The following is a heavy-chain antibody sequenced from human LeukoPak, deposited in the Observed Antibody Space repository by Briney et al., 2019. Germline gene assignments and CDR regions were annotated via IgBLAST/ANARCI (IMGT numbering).Heavy chain of an antibody. CDR2: TYTSGNT. J-gene: IGHJ3*02. CDR3: ARHSWNDAFDI. D-gene: IGHD1-20*01. CDR1: GGSIGSYY. V-gene: IGHV4-4*09. Sequence: SETLSLTCTGSGGSIGSYYWSWIRQPPGKGLEWIGYTYTSGNTYYNPSLKSRVTISVDTSKKQFSLKLSSVTVADTAVYYCARHSWNDAFDIWGQGTIVTVSS.